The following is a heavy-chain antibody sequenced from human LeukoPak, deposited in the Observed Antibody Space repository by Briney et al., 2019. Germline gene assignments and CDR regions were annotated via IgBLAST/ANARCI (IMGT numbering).Heavy chain of an antibody. V-gene: IGHV4-34*01. CDR2: INHSGST. J-gene: IGHJ6*03. Sequence: PSETLSLTSAVYGGSFSGYYWSWIRQPPGKGLEWIGEINHSGSTNYNPSLKSRVTISVDTSKNQFSLKLSSVTAADTAVYYCARGRFSRRIVVVPAAMPGYYYYYMDVWGKGTTVTVSS. CDR1: GGSFSGYY. D-gene: IGHD2-2*01. CDR3: ARGRFSRRIVVVPAAMPGYYYYYMDV.